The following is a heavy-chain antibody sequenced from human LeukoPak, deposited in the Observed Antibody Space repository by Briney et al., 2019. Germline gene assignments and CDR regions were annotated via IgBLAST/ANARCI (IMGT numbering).Heavy chain of an antibody. CDR3: ARDHKVVVGSQVLNYFDY. Sequence: PGGSLRLSCAASGFTFSSYAMNWVRQAPGKGLEWVSAISGSRNNTYYADSVKGQFTISRDNSKNTLYLQMNSLRAEDTAVYYCARDHKVVVGSQVLNYFDYWGQGTLVTVSS. J-gene: IGHJ4*02. D-gene: IGHD2-15*01. V-gene: IGHV3-23*01. CDR2: ISGSRNNT. CDR1: GFTFSSYA.